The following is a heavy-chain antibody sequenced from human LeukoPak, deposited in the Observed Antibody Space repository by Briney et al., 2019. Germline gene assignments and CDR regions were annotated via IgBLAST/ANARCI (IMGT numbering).Heavy chain of an antibody. CDR1: GGTFSSYA. CDR3: ASTSSGYHTFDY. J-gene: IGHJ4*02. Sequence: GASVKVSCKASGGTFSSYAISWVRQAPGQGLEWMGGIIPIFGTANYAQKFQGRVTITTDESTSTAYVELSSLRSGDTAVYYCASTSSGYHTFDYWGQGTLVTVSS. D-gene: IGHD3-22*01. CDR2: IIPIFGTA. V-gene: IGHV1-69*05.